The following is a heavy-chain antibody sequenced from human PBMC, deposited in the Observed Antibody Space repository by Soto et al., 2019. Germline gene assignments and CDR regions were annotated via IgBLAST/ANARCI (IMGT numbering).Heavy chain of an antibody. D-gene: IGHD3-16*01. V-gene: IGHV1-69*01. CDR2: IIAIFGPA. J-gene: IGHJ6*02. Sequence: QVQLVQSGAEVKKPGSSVKVSCKASGGTFSSYAISWVRQAPGQGIEWMGGIIAIFGPANYAQKFQGRVTITADESTSTSYMELSSLRSEDTAVYYCATQLVLGGMDVWGQGTTVTVSS. CDR1: GGTFSSYA. CDR3: ATQLVLGGMDV.